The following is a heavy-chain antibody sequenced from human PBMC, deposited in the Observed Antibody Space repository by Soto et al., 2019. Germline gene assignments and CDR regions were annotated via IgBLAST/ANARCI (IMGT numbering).Heavy chain of an antibody. CDR3: ARAGCSGGSCSYGMDV. V-gene: IGHV3-11*06. D-gene: IGHD2-15*01. Sequence: GGSLRLSCAASGFTFSDYYMSWIRQAPGKGLEWVSYISSSSSYTNYADSVKGRFTISRDNAKNSLYLQMNSLRAEDTAVYYCARAGCSGGSCSYGMDVWGQGTTVTVSS. CDR1: GFTFSDYY. J-gene: IGHJ6*02. CDR2: ISSSSSYT.